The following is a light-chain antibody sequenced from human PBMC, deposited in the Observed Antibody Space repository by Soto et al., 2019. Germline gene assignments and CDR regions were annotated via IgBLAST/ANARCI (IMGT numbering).Light chain of an antibody. CDR2: AAS. J-gene: IGKJ5*01. Sequence: DIQMTQSPSSLSASVGARVPITCRASQSISSYLNWYQQHPGKAPQLLIYAASSLQSGVPSRFSGSGSGTDFTLTISSLQPEDFATYYCQQLNSYPITFGQGTRLEIK. V-gene: IGKV1-39*01. CDR3: QQLNSYPIT. CDR1: QSISSY.